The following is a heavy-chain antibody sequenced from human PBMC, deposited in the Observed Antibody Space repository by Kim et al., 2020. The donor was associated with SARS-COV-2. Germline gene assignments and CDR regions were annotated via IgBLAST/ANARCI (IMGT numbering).Heavy chain of an antibody. V-gene: IGHV3-43*01. J-gene: IGHJ4*02. CDR1: GFIFHEYT. CDR3: AKEKSRIWDY. D-gene: IGHD3-3*02. Sequence: GGSLRLSCVASGFIFHEYTMHWVRQVPGKGLEWVALITWDGGSTFYADSVKDRFTISRDNSEKSLYMQMNSLTIEDSAFYYCAKEKSRIWDYWGQGTLVTVSS. CDR2: ITWDGGST.